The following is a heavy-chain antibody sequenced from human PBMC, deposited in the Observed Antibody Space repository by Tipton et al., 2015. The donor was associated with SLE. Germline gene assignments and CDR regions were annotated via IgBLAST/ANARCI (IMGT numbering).Heavy chain of an antibody. Sequence: TLSLTCTVSGGSISSGSYYWSWIRQPAGKGLEWIGYIYTSGSTNYNPSLKSRVTISVDTSKSQFSLKLSSVTAADTAVYYCARNRYSYGYAPPATYYWYFDLWGRGTLVTVSS. J-gene: IGHJ2*01. V-gene: IGHV4-61*09. D-gene: IGHD5-18*01. CDR3: ARNRYSYGYAPPATYYWYFDL. CDR1: GGSISSGSYY. CDR2: IYTSGST.